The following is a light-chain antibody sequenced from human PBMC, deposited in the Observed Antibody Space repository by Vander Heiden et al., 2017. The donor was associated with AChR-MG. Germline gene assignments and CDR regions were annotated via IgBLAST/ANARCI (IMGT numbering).Light chain of an antibody. CDR2: DTA. CDR3: QQRYISPLT. V-gene: IGKV3-11*01. Sequence: EVVLTQSPATLSLSPGERATLSCRASQSVNNYLAWYQQKPGHAPRLLIYDTANRATGIPARFSGSGSETDFTLAISSLEPEDFAVYYCQQRYISPLTFGGGTKVE. J-gene: IGKJ4*01. CDR1: QSVNNY.